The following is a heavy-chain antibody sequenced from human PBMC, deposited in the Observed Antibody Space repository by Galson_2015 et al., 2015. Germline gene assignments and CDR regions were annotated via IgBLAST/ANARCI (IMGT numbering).Heavy chain of an antibody. CDR2: ISSSSSYI. D-gene: IGHD2-2*01. J-gene: IGHJ4*02. CDR3: ARVPGWVRVPAANIDY. Sequence: SLRLSCAASGFTFSSYSMNWVRQAPGKGLEWVSSISSSSSYIYYADSVKGRFTISRDNASNSLYLQMNSLRAEDTAAYYCARVPGWVRVPAANIDYWGQGTLVTVSS. CDR1: GFTFSSYS. V-gene: IGHV3-21*01.